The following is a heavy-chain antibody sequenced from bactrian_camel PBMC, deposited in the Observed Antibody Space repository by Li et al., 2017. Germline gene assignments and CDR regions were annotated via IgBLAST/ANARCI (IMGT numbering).Heavy chain of an antibody. CDR3: ALNPDAILYDADGSCYVGGNGNY. V-gene: IGHV3S40*01. Sequence: VQLVESGGGSVQAGGSLALSCAVSGYTDSRRCMGWFRQAPGKEREGVAAANIEGRSTYYDISVRGRFTISQDSLKNTVYLEMNSLKPEDTAMYYCALNPDAILYDADGSCYVGGNGNYWGQGTQVTVS. CDR2: ANIEGRST. J-gene: IGHJ4*01. CDR1: GYTDSRRC. D-gene: IGHD1*01.